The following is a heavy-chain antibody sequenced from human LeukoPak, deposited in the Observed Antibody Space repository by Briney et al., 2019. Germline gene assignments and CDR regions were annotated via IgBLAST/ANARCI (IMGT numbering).Heavy chain of an antibody. V-gene: IGHV3-53*01. CDR2: IYSGGNT. CDR1: GFTVSSNY. CDR3: ASGYCSGGHCYSVYFQH. D-gene: IGHD2-15*01. Sequence: GGSLRLSCAASGFTVSSNYMSWVPQAPGKGLEWVSVIYSGGNTYYADSVKGRFTISRDNSKNTLYLQMNSLRAEDTAVYYCASGYCSGGHCYSVYFQHWGQGTLVTVSS. J-gene: IGHJ1*01.